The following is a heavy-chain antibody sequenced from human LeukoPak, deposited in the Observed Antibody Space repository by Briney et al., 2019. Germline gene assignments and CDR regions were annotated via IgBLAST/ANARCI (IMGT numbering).Heavy chain of an antibody. CDR2: IYTSGST. D-gene: IGHD2-15*01. CDR3: ARGGPYCSGGGCYSRTSNWFDP. V-gene: IGHV4-61*09. Sequence: SETLSLTCTVSGGSISSGNYYWSWIRQPAGKGLEWIVHIYTSGSTNYNPSLKSRVTISVDTSKNQLSLKLSSVTATDTAVYYCARGGPYCSGGGCYSRTSNWFDPWGQGTLVTVSS. J-gene: IGHJ5*02. CDR1: GGSISSGNYY.